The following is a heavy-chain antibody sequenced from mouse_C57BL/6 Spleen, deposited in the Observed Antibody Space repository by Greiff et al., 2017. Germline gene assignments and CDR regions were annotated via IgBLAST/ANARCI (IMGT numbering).Heavy chain of an antibody. CDR2: IDPEDGDT. J-gene: IGHJ1*03. Sequence: VQLQQSGAELVRPGASVKLSCTASGFNIKDYYMHWVKQRPEQGLEWIGRIDPEDGDTEYAPKFQGKATMTADTSSNTAYLQLSSLTAEDTAVYYCTKIITAVVEYFDVWGTGTTVTVSS. CDR1: GFNIKDYY. D-gene: IGHD1-1*01. V-gene: IGHV14-1*01. CDR3: TKIITAVVEYFDV.